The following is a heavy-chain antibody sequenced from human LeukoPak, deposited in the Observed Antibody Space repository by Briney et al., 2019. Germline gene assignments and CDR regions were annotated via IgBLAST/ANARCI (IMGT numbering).Heavy chain of an antibody. Sequence: GGSLRLSCAASGFTFDDYGMSWVRQAPGKGLEWVSSISGSGGSTFYADSVKGRFTISRDNSKNTLYLQMSSLRVEDTAVYYCAKEGKTRNWNYYQAKPVYWGQGTLVTVSS. CDR1: GFTFDDYG. CDR2: ISGSGGST. V-gene: IGHV3-23*01. D-gene: IGHD1-7*01. J-gene: IGHJ4*02. CDR3: AKEGKTRNWNYYQAKPVY.